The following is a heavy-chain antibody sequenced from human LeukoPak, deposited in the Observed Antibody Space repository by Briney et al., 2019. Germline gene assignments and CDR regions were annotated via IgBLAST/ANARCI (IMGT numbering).Heavy chain of an antibody. Sequence: GESLKISCKGYGYSFSDYWIGWVRQMPGKGLEWMGIIYPDDSDTRYSPSFQGQVTISADKSITTAYLQWTSLKASDTAIFYCARLDYGGSELVDYWGQGTLVTVSS. V-gene: IGHV5-51*01. CDR2: IYPDDSDT. J-gene: IGHJ4*02. CDR1: GYSFSDYW. D-gene: IGHD4-23*01. CDR3: ARLDYGGSELVDY.